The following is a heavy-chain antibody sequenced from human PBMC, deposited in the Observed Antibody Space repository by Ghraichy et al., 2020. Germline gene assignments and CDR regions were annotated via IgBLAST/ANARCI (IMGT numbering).Heavy chain of an antibody. J-gene: IGHJ4*02. D-gene: IGHD1-14*01. CDR3: AKSAEYFFGPLEY. Sequence: GESLNISCAASGFTFSSYGMSWVRQAPGKGLEWVSVISGSGGNTYYADSVKGRFSISRDNSKNTLYLQMDSLRAEDTAVYYCAKSAEYFFGPLEYWGQGTLVTVSS. CDR1: GFTFSSYG. CDR2: ISGSGGNT. V-gene: IGHV3-23*01.